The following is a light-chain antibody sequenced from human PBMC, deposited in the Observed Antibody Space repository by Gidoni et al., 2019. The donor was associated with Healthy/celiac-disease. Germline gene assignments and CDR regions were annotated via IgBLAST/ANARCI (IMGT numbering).Light chain of an antibody. Sequence: SYELTQPPSVSVSLGQTASITCSGDNVGDKYACWYQQKPGQSPVLVIYQDSKRPSGIPERFSSSNSGNTATLTISGTQAMDEADYYCQAWDSSTNVVFGGGTKLTVL. CDR2: QDS. CDR1: NVGDKY. J-gene: IGLJ2*01. CDR3: QAWDSSTNVV. V-gene: IGLV3-1*01.